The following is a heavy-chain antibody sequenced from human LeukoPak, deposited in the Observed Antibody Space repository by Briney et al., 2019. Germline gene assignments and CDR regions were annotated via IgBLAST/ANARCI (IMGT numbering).Heavy chain of an antibody. V-gene: IGHV3-21*01. J-gene: IGHJ4*02. CDR1: GFTFSSFT. CDR2: ISSGSSYI. D-gene: IGHD6-19*01. Sequence: GGSLRLSCAASGFTFSSFTMNWVRQAPGKGLEWVSSISSGSSYIYYADSVKGRFTISRDNAKNSLYLQMNSLRAEDTAVYYCATFKYGSAWYFDYWGQGTLVTVSS. CDR3: ATFKYGSAWYFDY.